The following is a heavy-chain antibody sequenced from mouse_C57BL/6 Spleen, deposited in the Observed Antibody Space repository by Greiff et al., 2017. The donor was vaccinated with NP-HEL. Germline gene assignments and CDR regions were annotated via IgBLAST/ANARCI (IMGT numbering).Heavy chain of an antibody. V-gene: IGHV1-69*01. CDR2: IDPSDSYT. J-gene: IGHJ4*01. CDR1: GYTFTSYW. Sequence: QVHVKQPGAELVMPGASVKLSCKASGYTFTSYWMHWVKQRPGQGLEWIGEIDPSDSYTNYNQKFKGKSTLTVDKSSSTAYMQLSSLTSEDSAVYYCARGDYVYAMDYWGQGTSVTVSS. CDR3: ARGDYVYAMDY. D-gene: IGHD1-1*01.